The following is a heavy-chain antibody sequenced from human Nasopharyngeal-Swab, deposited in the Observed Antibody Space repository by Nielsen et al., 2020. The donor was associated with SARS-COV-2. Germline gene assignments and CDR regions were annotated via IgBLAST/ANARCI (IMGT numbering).Heavy chain of an antibody. J-gene: IGHJ6*02. D-gene: IGHD3-10*01. V-gene: IGHV3-7*01. Sequence: GESLKISCAASEFTFSSYWMSWVRQAPGKGLEWVANIKQDGSEKYYVDSVKGRFTISRDNAKNSLYLQMNSLRAEDTAVYYCARDSYGSGSDYYYYGMDVWGQGTTVTVSS. CDR2: IKQDGSEK. CDR3: ARDSYGSGSDYYYYGMDV. CDR1: EFTFSSYW.